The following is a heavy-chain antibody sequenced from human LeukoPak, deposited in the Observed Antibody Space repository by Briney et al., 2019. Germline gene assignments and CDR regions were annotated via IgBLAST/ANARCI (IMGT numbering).Heavy chain of an antibody. Sequence: KSGGSLRLSCAASGFSFSTYSMSWVRQAPGKGLEWVSSISSRSDYIYYADSVKGRFTISRDNAKNSLYLQMNSLRAEDTAVYYCARDSSWYDYWGQGTLVTVSS. J-gene: IGHJ4*02. V-gene: IGHV3-21*01. CDR1: GFSFSTYS. CDR3: ARDSSWYDY. CDR2: ISSRSDYI. D-gene: IGHD6-13*01.